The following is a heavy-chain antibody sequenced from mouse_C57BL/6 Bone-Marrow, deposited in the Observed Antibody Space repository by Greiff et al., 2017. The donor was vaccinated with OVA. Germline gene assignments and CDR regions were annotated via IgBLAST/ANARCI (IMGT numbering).Heavy chain of an antibody. J-gene: IGHJ2*01. V-gene: IGHV14-4*01. Sequence: EVKLMESGAELVRPGASVKLSCTASGFNIKDDYTHWVKQRPEQGLEWIGWIDPENGDTEYASKFQGKATITADTSSNTAYLQLSSLTSEDTAVYYCYGNPYFDYWGQGTTLTVSS. CDR1: GFNIKDDY. CDR2: IDPENGDT. CDR3: YGNPYFDY. D-gene: IGHD2-1*01.